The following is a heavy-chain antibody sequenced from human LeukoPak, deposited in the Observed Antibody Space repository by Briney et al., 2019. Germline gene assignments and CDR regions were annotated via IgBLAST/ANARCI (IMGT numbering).Heavy chain of an antibody. Sequence: SETLSLTCTVSGGSISSYYWSWIRQPPGKGLEWIGYIYYSGSANYNPSLKSRVTISVDTSKNQFSLKLSSVTAADTAVYYCARRGHDADAFDIWGQGTMVTVSS. CDR1: GGSISSYY. D-gene: IGHD3-16*01. V-gene: IGHV4-59*08. CDR3: ARRGHDADAFDI. J-gene: IGHJ3*02. CDR2: IYYSGSA.